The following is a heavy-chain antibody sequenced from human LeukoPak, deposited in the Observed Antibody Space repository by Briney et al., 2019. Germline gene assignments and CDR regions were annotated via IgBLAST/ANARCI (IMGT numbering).Heavy chain of an antibody. J-gene: IGHJ4*02. Sequence: PSETLSLTCSVSGGSISSYYWSWIRQPPGKGLEWIGYIYYSGSTNFKSPFKSRVTMSGDTSKNQFSLKLSSVTAADTAVYYCARDNRGSGAFDYTYYFDNWGQGTLVTVSP. CDR3: ARDNRGSGAFDYTYYFDN. CDR2: IYYSGST. CDR1: GGSISSYY. V-gene: IGHV4-59*12. D-gene: IGHD5-12*01.